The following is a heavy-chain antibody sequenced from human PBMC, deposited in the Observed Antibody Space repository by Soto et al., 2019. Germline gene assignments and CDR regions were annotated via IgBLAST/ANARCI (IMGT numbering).Heavy chain of an antibody. Sequence: EVQLVETGGGLIQPGGSLRLSCAASGFTVSSNYMSWVRQAPGKGLEWVSVIYSGGSTYYADSVKGRFTISRDNSKNTLYLQMNSLRAEDTAVYYCARDLWDGYNSHPSYYGMDVWGQGTTVTVSS. V-gene: IGHV3-53*02. CDR2: IYSGGST. CDR3: ARDLWDGYNSHPSYYGMDV. D-gene: IGHD5-12*01. J-gene: IGHJ6*02. CDR1: GFTVSSNY.